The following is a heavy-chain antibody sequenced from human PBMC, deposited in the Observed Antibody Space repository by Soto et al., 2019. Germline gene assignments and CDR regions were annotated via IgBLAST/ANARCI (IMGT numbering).Heavy chain of an antibody. CDR3: TKTLLGATMSTFDY. V-gene: IGHV3-23*01. J-gene: IGHJ4*02. Sequence: EVQLLESGGGLVQPGGPLRLSCAASGFTFSNYAMSWVRQAPGRGLEWVSSLSGGSTSTYYADSVKGRFTISRDNSKNTLYLQMISLRAEDTAVYYCTKTLLGATMSTFDYWGQGTLVTVSS. CDR1: GFTFSNYA. CDR2: LSGGSTST. D-gene: IGHD1-26*01.